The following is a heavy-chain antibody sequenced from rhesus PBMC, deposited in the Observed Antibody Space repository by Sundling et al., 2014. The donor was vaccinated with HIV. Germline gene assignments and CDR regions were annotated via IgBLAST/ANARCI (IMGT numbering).Heavy chain of an antibody. Sequence: QVQLQESGPGLVKPSETLSLTCAVSGDSISSYFWSWVRQPPGKGLEWIGRISGSAGSTDYNPSLKRRVTISKDTSKNQFSLRLRSVTAADTAVYYCATESWGDYRIDSWGQGVLVTVSS. J-gene: IGHJ4*01. CDR3: ATESWGDYRIDS. V-gene: IGHV4-173*01. CDR1: GDSISSYF. CDR2: ISGSAGST. D-gene: IGHD3-34*01.